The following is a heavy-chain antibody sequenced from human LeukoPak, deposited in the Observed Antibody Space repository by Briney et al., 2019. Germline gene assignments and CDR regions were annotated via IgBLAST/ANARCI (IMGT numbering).Heavy chain of an antibody. CDR3: ARDSGWELQQFYFDH. Sequence: ASVKVSCKASGYTFRSYSISWVRQAPGQGLEWMGWISPSNGNTNYAQKLQDRVTMTTDTSTRTVYMELRSLRSDDTAVYHCARDSGWELQQFYFDHWGQGTLVTVSS. D-gene: IGHD1-26*01. J-gene: IGHJ4*02. V-gene: IGHV1-18*04. CDR2: ISPSNGNT. CDR1: GYTFRSYS.